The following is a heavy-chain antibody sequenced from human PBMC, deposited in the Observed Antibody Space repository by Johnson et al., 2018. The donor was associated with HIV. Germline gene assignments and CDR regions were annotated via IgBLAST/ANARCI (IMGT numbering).Heavy chain of an antibody. J-gene: IGHJ3*02. Sequence: QVQLVESGGGLVKPGGSLRLSCEASGFSFSDYYMTWIRQAPGKGLEWVSHISGSGTTIYYADSVKGRFTISRDNANNSLYLQMNSLRAEDTAVYYCAYSSSPLSGDAFDIWGQGTMVTVSS. CDR3: AYSSSPLSGDAFDI. V-gene: IGHV3-11*04. CDR1: GFSFSDYY. CDR2: ISGSGTTI. D-gene: IGHD6-6*01.